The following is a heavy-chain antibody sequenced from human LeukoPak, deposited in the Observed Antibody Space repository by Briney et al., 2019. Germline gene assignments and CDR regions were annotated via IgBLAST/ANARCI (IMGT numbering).Heavy chain of an antibody. CDR3: ARGFRYYYDSSGYPFDY. J-gene: IGHJ4*02. Sequence: GGSLRLSCAASGFTFSSYWMSWVRQAPGKGLEWVANIKQDGSEKYYVDSVKGRFTISRDNAKNSLYLQMNSLRAEDTAVYYCARGFRYYYDSSGYPFDYWGQGTLVTVSS. V-gene: IGHV3-7*03. CDR2: IKQDGSEK. D-gene: IGHD3-22*01. CDR1: GFTFSSYW.